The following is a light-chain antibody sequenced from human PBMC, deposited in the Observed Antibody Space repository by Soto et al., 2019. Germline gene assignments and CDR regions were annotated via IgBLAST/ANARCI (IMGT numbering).Light chain of an antibody. CDR3: QHYNSYSEA. Sequence: DIQMTQSPSTLSGSVGDRVTITCRASQTISSWLAWYQQKPGKAPKLLIYKASTLKSGVPSRFSGSGSGTEFTLTISSLQPDAFATYYCQHYNSYSEAFGQGTNVDVK. J-gene: IGKJ1*01. CDR1: QTISSW. V-gene: IGKV1-5*03. CDR2: KAS.